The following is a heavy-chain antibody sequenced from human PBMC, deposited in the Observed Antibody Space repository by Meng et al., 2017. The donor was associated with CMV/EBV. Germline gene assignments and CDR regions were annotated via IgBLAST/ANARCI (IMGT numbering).Heavy chain of an antibody. D-gene: IGHD6-6*01. J-gene: IGHJ4*02. V-gene: IGHV4-34*01. CDR3: ARGLRQLADY. CDR1: GGSLSGYY. Sequence: LSRTCAVYGGSLSGYYWSWIRQPPGKGLEWIGEINHSGSTNYNPSLKSRVTISVDTSKNQFSLKLSSVTAADTAVYYCARGLRQLADYWGQGTLVTVSS. CDR2: INHSGST.